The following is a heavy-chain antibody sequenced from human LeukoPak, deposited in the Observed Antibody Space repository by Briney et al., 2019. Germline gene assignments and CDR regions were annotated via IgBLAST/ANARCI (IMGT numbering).Heavy chain of an antibody. CDR1: GGSFSGYY. Sequence: SETLSLTCAVYGGSFSGYYWSWIRQPPGKGLEWIGEINHSGSTNYNPSLKSRVTISVDTSKNQFSLKLSSVTAADTAVYYCARIRVAAAGPTYDYWGQGTLVTVSS. J-gene: IGHJ4*02. CDR3: ARIRVAAAGPTYDY. D-gene: IGHD6-13*01. V-gene: IGHV4-34*01. CDR2: INHSGST.